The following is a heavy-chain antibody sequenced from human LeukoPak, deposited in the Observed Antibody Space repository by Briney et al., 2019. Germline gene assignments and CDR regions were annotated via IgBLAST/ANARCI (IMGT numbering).Heavy chain of an antibody. CDR3: ARVDSSGWFYFDY. D-gene: IGHD6-19*01. V-gene: IGHV3-30*03. Sequence: GGSLRLSCAASGFTFDDYGMSWVRQAPGKGLEWVAVISYDGSNKYYADSVKGRFTISRDNSKNTLYLQMNSLRAEDTAVYYCARVDSSGWFYFDYWGQGTLVTVSS. CDR1: GFTFDDYG. J-gene: IGHJ4*02. CDR2: ISYDGSNK.